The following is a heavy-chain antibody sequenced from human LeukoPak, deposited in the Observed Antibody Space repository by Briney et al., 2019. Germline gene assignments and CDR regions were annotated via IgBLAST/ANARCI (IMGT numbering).Heavy chain of an antibody. CDR1: GYTFTNYY. V-gene: IGHV1-46*01. D-gene: IGHD5-12*01. CDR3: AREGEIGYDLSDY. J-gene: IGHJ4*02. CDR2: INPSGGST. Sequence: ASVKVSCKASGYTFTNYYMNWVRQAPGQGLEWMGIINPSGGSTSYAQKFQGRVTATRDTPTSTVYMELSSLRSEDTAMYYCAREGEIGYDLSDYWGQGTLVTVSS.